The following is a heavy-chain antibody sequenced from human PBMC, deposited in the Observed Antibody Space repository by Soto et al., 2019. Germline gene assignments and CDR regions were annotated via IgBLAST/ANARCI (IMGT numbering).Heavy chain of an antibody. CDR2: IHSSGTF. CDR1: GASISNAY. Sequence: SETVSLTCTVSGASISNAYWSWIRQAAGKRLEWIGRIHSSGTFNYNPSLKSRVSISRDTSKNQISLKLSSVTAADTAVYYCARDNIVSKGYGMDVWGQGTTVTVSS. V-gene: IGHV4-4*07. D-gene: IGHD5-12*01. CDR3: ARDNIVSKGYGMDV. J-gene: IGHJ6*02.